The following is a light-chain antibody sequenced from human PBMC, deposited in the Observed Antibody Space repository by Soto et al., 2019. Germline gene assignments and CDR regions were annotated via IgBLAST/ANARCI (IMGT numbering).Light chain of an antibody. CDR3: QQYFEWPPMT. CDR2: GAS. Sequence: EMTQSPATLSVSPGERATVSCWASETVATNLAWYQQKPGQAPRLLISGASTRAAGISDRFRGSGSGTEFTLTISSLRSEDSAIYYCQQYFEWPPMTFGQGTKVDIK. CDR1: ETVATN. V-gene: IGKV3-15*01. J-gene: IGKJ1*01.